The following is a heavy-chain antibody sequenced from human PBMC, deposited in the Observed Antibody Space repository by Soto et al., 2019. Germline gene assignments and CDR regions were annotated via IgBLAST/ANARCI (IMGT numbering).Heavy chain of an antibody. V-gene: IGHV4-59*01. Sequence: SETLSLTCTVSGGSISSYYWSWIRQPPGKGLEWIGYIYYSGSTNYNPSLKSRVTISVDTSKNQFSLKLSSVTAADTAVYYCARARLRYFDWSADFDYWGQGTLVTAPQ. CDR1: GGSISSYY. D-gene: IGHD3-9*01. J-gene: IGHJ4*02. CDR2: IYYSGST. CDR3: ARARLRYFDWSADFDY.